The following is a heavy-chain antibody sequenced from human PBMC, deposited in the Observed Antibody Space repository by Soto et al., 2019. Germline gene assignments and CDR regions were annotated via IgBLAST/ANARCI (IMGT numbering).Heavy chain of an antibody. D-gene: IGHD2-21*02. CDR2: ISYDGSNK. Sequence: QVQLVESGGGVVQPGRSLRLSCAASGFTFSSYGMHWVRQAPGKGLEWVAVISYDGSNKYYADSVKGRFNISRDNSKNTKYLRMNSLRAEDTAVYYCAKGDCGGDCYSFDAFDIWGQGTMVTVSS. CDR3: AKGDCGGDCYSFDAFDI. J-gene: IGHJ3*02. CDR1: GFTFSSYG. V-gene: IGHV3-30*18.